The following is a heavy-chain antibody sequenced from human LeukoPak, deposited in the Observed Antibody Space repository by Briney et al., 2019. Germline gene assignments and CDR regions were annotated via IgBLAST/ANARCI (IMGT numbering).Heavy chain of an antibody. Sequence: GASVKVSCKASGYTFTSYGISWVRQAPGQGLEWMGWISAYNGNTNYAQKLQGRVTMTTDTSTSTAYMELRSLRSDDTAVYYCARERIYYYDSSGPPLDYWGQGTLVTVSS. CDR2: ISAYNGNT. CDR3: ARERIYYYDSSGPPLDY. V-gene: IGHV1-18*01. J-gene: IGHJ4*02. CDR1: GYTFTSYG. D-gene: IGHD3-22*01.